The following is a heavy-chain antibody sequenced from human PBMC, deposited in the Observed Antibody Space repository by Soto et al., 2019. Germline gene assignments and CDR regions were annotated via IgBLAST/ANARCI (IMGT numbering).Heavy chain of an antibody. J-gene: IGHJ4*02. V-gene: IGHV3-33*01. D-gene: IGHD1-26*01. CDR2: IWYDGSNK. CDR3: ARGSVWELSKFDY. Sequence: QVQLVESGGGVVQPGRSLRLSCAASGFTFSSYGMHWVRQDPGKGLEWVAVIWYDGSNKYYADSVKGRFTISRDNSKNTLYLQMNSLRAEDTAVYYCARGSVWELSKFDYWGQGTLVTVSS. CDR1: GFTFSSYG.